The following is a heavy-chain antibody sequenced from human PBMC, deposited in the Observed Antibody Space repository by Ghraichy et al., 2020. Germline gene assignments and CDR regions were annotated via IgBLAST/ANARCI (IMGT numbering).Heavy chain of an antibody. CDR1: GFTFSSYW. D-gene: IGHD3-22*01. CDR2: IKQDGSEK. J-gene: IGHJ3*02. Sequence: GSLRLSCAASGFTFSSYWMSWVRQAPGKGLEWVANIKQDGSEKYYVDSVKGRFTISRDNAKNSLYLQMNSLRAEDTAVYYCARDKPYYYDSSGYSDAFDIWGQGTMVTVSS. V-gene: IGHV3-7*01. CDR3: ARDKPYYYDSSGYSDAFDI.